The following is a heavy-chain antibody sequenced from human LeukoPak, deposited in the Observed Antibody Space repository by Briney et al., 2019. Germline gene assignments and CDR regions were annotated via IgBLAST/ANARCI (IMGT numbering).Heavy chain of an antibody. CDR2: INSDGSST. J-gene: IGHJ4*02. CDR3: ARSDSSGYLLGFDY. D-gene: IGHD3-22*01. Sequence: GGSLRLSCAASGFTFSSYWMHWVRQAPGKGLVWVSRINSDGSSTSYADSVKGRFTISRDNAKNTLYLQMNSLRAEDTAVYYCARSDSSGYLLGFDYWGQGTLVTVSS. V-gene: IGHV3-74*01. CDR1: GFTFSSYW.